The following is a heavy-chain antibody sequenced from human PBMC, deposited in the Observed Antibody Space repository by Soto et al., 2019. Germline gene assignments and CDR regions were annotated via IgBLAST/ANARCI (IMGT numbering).Heavy chain of an antibody. CDR1: GFTFSSYA. V-gene: IGHV3-23*01. Sequence: EVQLLESGGGLVQPGGSLRLSCAASGFTFSSYALTWVRQAPGKGLEWVSSISGSGGSTYYADSVKGRFTISRDNSKNTLYLQVNSLRVEDTALYYCAKPGPRYCSSPSCPLDYWGQGTLVTVSS. J-gene: IGHJ4*02. CDR2: ISGSGGST. D-gene: IGHD2-2*01. CDR3: AKPGPRYCSSPSCPLDY.